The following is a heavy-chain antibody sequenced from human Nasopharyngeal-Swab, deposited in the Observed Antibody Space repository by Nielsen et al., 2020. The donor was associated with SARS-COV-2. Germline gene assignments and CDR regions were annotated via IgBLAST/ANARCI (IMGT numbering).Heavy chain of an antibody. D-gene: IGHD2-15*01. J-gene: IGHJ4*02. CDR1: GYTLTELS. CDR3: ARRGFGCSGGSCPYYFDY. Sequence: ASVKVSCKVSGYTLTELSMHWVRQAPGKGLEWMGGFDPEDGETIYAQKFQGRVTMTEDTSTDTAYMELSSLRSEDTAVYYCARRGFGCSGGSCPYYFDYWGQGTLVTVSS. V-gene: IGHV1-24*01. CDR2: FDPEDGET.